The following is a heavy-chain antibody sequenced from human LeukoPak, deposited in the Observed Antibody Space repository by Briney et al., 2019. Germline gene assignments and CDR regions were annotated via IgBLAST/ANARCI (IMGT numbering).Heavy chain of an antibody. CDR1: GFTFSTYA. V-gene: IGHV3-23*01. D-gene: IGHD3-16*02. CDR3: AKDLSNEVPHGPY. CDR2: ISGGIVTT. Sequence: GGSLRLSCAASGFTFSTYAMSWVRQAPGKGLEWVSAISGGIVTTYYADSVKGRFTISRDNSKHTLDLQMNSLRAEDTAVYYCAKDLSNEVPHGPYWGQGTLVTVSS. J-gene: IGHJ4*02.